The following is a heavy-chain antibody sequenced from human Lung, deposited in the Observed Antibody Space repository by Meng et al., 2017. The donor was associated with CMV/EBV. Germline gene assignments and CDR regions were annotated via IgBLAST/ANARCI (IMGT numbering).Heavy chain of an antibody. CDR2: IYYTGST. CDR1: GGSIGSGGYY. J-gene: IGHJ4*02. D-gene: IGHD5-24*01. V-gene: IGHV4-31*03. CDR3: AREAGRDGYATPKFDY. Sequence: GQMKESGHGRWKPSPALSLTCTVSGGSIGSGGYYWSWIRQHPGKGLEWIGYIYYTGSTFYNPSLKSRVTISVDTSKNQFSLKLIPATAADTAVYYCAREAGRDGYATPKFDYWGQGTLVTVS.